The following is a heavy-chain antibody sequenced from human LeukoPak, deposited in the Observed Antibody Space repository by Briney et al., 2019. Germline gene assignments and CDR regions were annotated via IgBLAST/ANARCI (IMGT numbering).Heavy chain of an antibody. D-gene: IGHD6-13*01. Sequence: SETLSLTCTVSGGSISTSSYYWGWIRQPPVKGLEWVVNIYYSGSTDYNPSLKSRVTISVDTSKNQFSLKLNSVAAADTAVYYCARDRLRSSSQNNWFDPWGQGTLVTVSS. CDR2: IYYSGST. V-gene: IGHV4-39*02. J-gene: IGHJ5*02. CDR1: GGSISTSSYY. CDR3: ARDRLRSSSQNNWFDP.